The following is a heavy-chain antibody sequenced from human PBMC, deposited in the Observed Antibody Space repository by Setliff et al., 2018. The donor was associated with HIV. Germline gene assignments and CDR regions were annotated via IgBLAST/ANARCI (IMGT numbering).Heavy chain of an antibody. J-gene: IGHJ4*02. CDR3: ARRPIKGYGPFDS. CDR2: IYYSGST. D-gene: IGHD2-15*01. V-gene: IGHV4-39*01. Sequence: PSETLSLTCTVSGGSINSSSYYWGWIRQPPGKGLEWIGSIYYSGSTYYNPSLKSRVTISVDTSKNQFSLKLSSVTAADTAVYYCARRPIKGYGPFDSWGPGTLVTVSS. CDR1: GGSINSSSYY.